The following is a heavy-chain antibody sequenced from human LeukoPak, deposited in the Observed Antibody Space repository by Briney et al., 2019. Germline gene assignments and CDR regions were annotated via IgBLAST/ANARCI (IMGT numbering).Heavy chain of an antibody. D-gene: IGHD3-3*01. Sequence: GGSLRLSCAASGFTFSNYNMNWVRQAPGKGLEWVSSISSSSSYIYYADSVKGRFTISRDNAKSSLYLQMNSLRADDTAVYYCAAVGALYYDDAFDIWGQGTMVTVSS. CDR3: AAVGALYYDDAFDI. CDR1: GFTFSNYN. CDR2: ISSSSSYI. J-gene: IGHJ3*02. V-gene: IGHV3-21*01.